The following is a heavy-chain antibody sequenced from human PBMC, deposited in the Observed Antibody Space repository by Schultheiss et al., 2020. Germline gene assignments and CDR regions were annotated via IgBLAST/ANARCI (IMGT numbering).Heavy chain of an antibody. CDR3: ARMTGLNWFDP. D-gene: IGHD3-16*01. V-gene: IGHV4-34*01. CDR1: GGSFSGYY. CDR2: INHSGST. Sequence: SQTLSLTCAVYGGSFSGYYWSWIRQPPGKGLEWIGEINHSGSTNYKPSLKSRVTISVDTSKNQFSLKLSSVTAADTAVYYCARMTGLNWFDPWGQGTLGTVSS. J-gene: IGHJ5*02.